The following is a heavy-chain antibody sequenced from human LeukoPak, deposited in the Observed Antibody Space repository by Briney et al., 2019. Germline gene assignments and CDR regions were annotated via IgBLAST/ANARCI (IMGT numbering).Heavy chain of an antibody. D-gene: IGHD3-10*01. CDR2: INPDGTNT. J-gene: IGHJ5*02. CDR1: GFTFSTYW. Sequence: GGSLRLSCAASGFTFSTYWMHWVRQGPGKGLVWVSRINPDGTNTRYADFVKGRFTISRDNSKNTLFLQMNSLRVEDTAVYYCAKDQGSGSYRGPPFDPWGQGTMLTVSS. CDR3: AKDQGSGSYRGPPFDP. V-gene: IGHV3-74*01.